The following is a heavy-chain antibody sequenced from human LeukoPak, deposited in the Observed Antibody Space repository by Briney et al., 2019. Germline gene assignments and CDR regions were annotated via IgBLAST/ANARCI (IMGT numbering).Heavy chain of an antibody. D-gene: IGHD5-24*01. V-gene: IGHV3-23*01. CDR1: GFTFTIYG. CDR2: VGGDARRT. CDR3: AKERDGYTEYYFDY. J-gene: IGHJ4*02. Sequence: GGSLRLSCAASGFTFTIYGMNWVRQAPGKGLEWVSGVGGDARRTYYADSVKGRFTISRDNSKNTLYLQTNSLRAEDTAVYYCAKERDGYTEYYFDYWGQGTLVTVSS.